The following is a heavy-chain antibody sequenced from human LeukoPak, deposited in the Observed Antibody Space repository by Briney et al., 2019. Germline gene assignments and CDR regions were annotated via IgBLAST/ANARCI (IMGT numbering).Heavy chain of an antibody. CDR3: AKSFRMFMGIAVAGIGY. Sequence: GGSLRLSCAASGFTFSDFYMSWIRQAPGKGLEWVSYISSSGNTKYYADSVKGRFTISRDNSKNTLYLQMNSLRAEDTAVYYCAKSFRMFMGIAVAGIGYWGQGTLVTVSS. J-gene: IGHJ4*02. CDR2: ISSSGNTK. CDR1: GFTFSDFY. V-gene: IGHV3-11*04. D-gene: IGHD6-19*01.